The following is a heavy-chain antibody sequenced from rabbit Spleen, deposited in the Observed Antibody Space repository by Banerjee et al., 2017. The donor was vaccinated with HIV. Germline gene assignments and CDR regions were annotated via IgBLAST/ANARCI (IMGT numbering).Heavy chain of an antibody. Sequence: QEQLVESGGGLVQPEGSLTLTCKASGFDFSSGDDMCWVRQAPGKRPEWIACIDTNDGNTYYASWAKGRFSIPKTSSTAVTLQMPSLAVADTAAYFCARELDGVIGWNFGWWGPGTLVTVS. CDR2: IDTNDGNT. CDR3: ARELDGVIGWNFGW. J-gene: IGHJ4*01. CDR1: GFDFSSGDD. V-gene: IGHV1S45*01. D-gene: IGHD1-1*01.